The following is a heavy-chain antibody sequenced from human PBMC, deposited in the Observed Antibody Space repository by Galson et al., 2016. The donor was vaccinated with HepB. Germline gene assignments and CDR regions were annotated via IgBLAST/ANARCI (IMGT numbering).Heavy chain of an antibody. V-gene: IGHV3-30*18. D-gene: IGHD3-10*01. CDR1: GFTFSNSG. CDR2: ISYDGSNE. Sequence: SLRLSCAASGFTFSNSGMHWVRQAPSRGLEWVAVISYDGSNEYYADSVKGRFTISRDNSKNTLYLQMNSLRAEDTAVYSCAKVGDGWELGDVFDIWGQGTMVTVSS. CDR3: AKVGDGWELGDVFDI. J-gene: IGHJ3*02.